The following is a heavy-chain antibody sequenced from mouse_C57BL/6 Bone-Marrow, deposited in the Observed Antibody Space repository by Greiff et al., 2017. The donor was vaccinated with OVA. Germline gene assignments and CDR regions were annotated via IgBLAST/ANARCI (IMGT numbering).Heavy chain of an antibody. V-gene: IGHV1-54*01. D-gene: IGHD1-1*02. Sequence: LQESGAELVRPGTSVKVSCKASGYAFTNYLIEWVKQRPGQGLEWIGVINPGSGGTNYNEKFKGKATLTADKSSSTAYMQLSSLTSEDSAVYFCARGSASWFAYWGQGTLVTVSA. CDR3: ARGSASWFAY. CDR2: INPGSGGT. J-gene: IGHJ3*01. CDR1: GYAFTNYL.